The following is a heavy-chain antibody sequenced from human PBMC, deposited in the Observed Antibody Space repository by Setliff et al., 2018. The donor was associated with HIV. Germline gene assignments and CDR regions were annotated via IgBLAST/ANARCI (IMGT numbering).Heavy chain of an antibody. CDR1: GFTSDNSA. CDR3: ARTVAHLIRGWGFNYYYYMDV. Sequence: PGGSLRLSCAASGFTSDNSAMGWVRQAPGKGLEWVSTVGANGDDTNYADSVRGRFTISRDNSRNTLYVQMNSLRAEDTAIYYCARTVAHLIRGWGFNYYYYMDVWGRGTRSPSP. CDR2: VGANGDDT. J-gene: IGHJ6*03. V-gene: IGHV3-23*01. D-gene: IGHD3-16*01.